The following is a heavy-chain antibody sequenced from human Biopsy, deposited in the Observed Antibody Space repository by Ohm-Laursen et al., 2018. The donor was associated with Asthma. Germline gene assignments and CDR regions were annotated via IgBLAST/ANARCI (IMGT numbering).Heavy chain of an antibody. CDR1: GFAVSRDY. V-gene: IGHV3-53*01. CDR3: ARGDSSNWSQYYFDY. Sequence: SLRLSCAALGFAVSRDYMFWVRQAPGKGLEWVSVIYSGGTSHTADSVRGRFTISRDYSKNTLYLQMHSLRAEDTAVYYCARGDSSNWSQYYFDYWGQGTRVTVSS. CDR2: IYSGGTS. D-gene: IGHD3-22*01. J-gene: IGHJ4*02.